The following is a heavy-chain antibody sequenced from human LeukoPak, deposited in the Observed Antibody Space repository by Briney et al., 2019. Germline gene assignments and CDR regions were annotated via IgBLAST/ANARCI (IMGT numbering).Heavy chain of an antibody. J-gene: IGHJ6*03. CDR2: IYHSGST. CDR1: GYSISSGYY. CDR3: AGRITKKYYDFWGGLYYMDV. Sequence: SETLSLTCAVSGYSISSGYYWGWIRQPPGKGLEWIGSIYHSGSTYYNPSLKSRVTISVDTSKNQFSLKLSSVTAADTAVYYCAGRITKKYYDFWGGLYYMDVWGKGTTVTVSS. V-gene: IGHV4-38-2*01. D-gene: IGHD3-3*01.